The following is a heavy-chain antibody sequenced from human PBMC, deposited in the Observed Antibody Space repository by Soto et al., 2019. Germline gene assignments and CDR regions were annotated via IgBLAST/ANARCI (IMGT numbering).Heavy chain of an antibody. D-gene: IGHD3-16*01. CDR3: SGEWKAPISFWGINAPADAFDY. CDR1: GGSISSGGYY. V-gene: IGHV4-31*03. CDR2: IYYSGST. J-gene: IGHJ3*01. Sequence: QVQLQESGPGLVKPSQTLSLTCTVSGGSISSGGYYWSWIRQHPGKGLEWIGYIYYSGSTYYNPSLKSRINHPRNTAKNPFPLKPSSVDAAGQAVFLCSGEWKAPISFWGINAPADAFDYWGQRTKVTGSS.